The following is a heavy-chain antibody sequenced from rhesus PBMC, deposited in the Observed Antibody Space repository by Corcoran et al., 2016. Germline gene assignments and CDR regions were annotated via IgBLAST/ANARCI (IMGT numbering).Heavy chain of an antibody. CDR3: ARDGYSWNNAFED. CDR2: IYGSSTST. D-gene: IGHD1-20*01. V-gene: IGHV4S10*01. J-gene: IGHJ4*01. Sequence: QVQLQESGPGVVKPSETLSLTCAVSGGSISDSYRWSWIRQPPGKGPEWIGYIYGSSTSTNYNPPLKSRVTISKDTSKNQFSLKLSSVTAADTAVYYCARDGYSWNNAFEDWGQGVLVTVSS. CDR1: GGSISDSYR.